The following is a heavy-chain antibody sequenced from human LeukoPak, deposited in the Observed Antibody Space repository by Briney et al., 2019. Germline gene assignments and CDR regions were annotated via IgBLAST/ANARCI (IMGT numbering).Heavy chain of an antibody. CDR3: ARGLLAAPGIDY. Sequence: GGSLRLSCAASGFSFRSYWMHWVRLPPGKGLVWVSRIDTDGSSTAYADSVKGRFTISRDNAKNSLYLHMNSLRAEDTAVYYCARGLLAAPGIDYWGQGALVTVSS. D-gene: IGHD6-13*01. J-gene: IGHJ4*02. CDR1: GFSFRSYW. CDR2: IDTDGSST. V-gene: IGHV3-74*01.